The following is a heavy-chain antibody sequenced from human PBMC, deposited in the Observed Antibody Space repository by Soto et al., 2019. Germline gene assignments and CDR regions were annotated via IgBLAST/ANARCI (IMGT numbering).Heavy chain of an antibody. CDR3: ARGTAFGVVIMDAFDI. J-gene: IGHJ3*02. CDR1: GYTFTGYY. Sequence: SVKVSCKASGYTFTGYYMHWVRQAPGQGLEWMGWINPNSGGTNYAQKFQGWVTMTRDTSISTAYMELSRLRSDDTAVYYCARGTAFGVVIMDAFDIWGQGTMVTVSS. CDR2: INPNSGGT. D-gene: IGHD3-3*01. V-gene: IGHV1-2*04.